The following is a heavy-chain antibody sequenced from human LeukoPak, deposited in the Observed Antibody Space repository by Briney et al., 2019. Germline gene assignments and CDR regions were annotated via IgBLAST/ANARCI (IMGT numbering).Heavy chain of an antibody. D-gene: IGHD1-26*01. J-gene: IGHJ3*02. CDR3: GRHEDSGSYFNGFDI. CDR2: IYYSGRT. Sequence: PSETLSLTCTVSGGSISSYYWSWIRQPPGKGLEWIAYIYYSGRTNYNPSLKSRVTISVEKSKKQFSLKLRSMTAADTAVYYCGRHEDSGSYFNGFDIWGQGTMLTVSS. V-gene: IGHV4-59*08. CDR1: GGSISSYY.